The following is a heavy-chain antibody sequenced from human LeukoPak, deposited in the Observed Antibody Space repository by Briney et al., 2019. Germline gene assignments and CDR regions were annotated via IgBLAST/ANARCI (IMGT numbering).Heavy chain of an antibody. CDR3: ARLTVRGYYDSSGYPSDAFDI. D-gene: IGHD3-22*01. Sequence: GESLKISFKGSGYLFTSCSSGGVRQIPGKGREWLGIIYPGDSDTRYSPSFQGQVTISADTSISTAYLQWSSLKASDTAMYYCARLTVRGYYDSSGYPSDAFDIWGQGTMVTVSP. CDR2: IYPGDSDT. J-gene: IGHJ3*02. CDR1: GYLFTSCS. V-gene: IGHV5-51*01.